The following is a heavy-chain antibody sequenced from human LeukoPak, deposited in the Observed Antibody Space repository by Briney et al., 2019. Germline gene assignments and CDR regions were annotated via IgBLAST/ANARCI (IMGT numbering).Heavy chain of an antibody. CDR1: GYSFTSYW. J-gene: IGHJ5*02. Sequence: GVPLQISCQASGYSFTSYWIGWVRPMPGKGREWMGIIYPGDSDTRYSPSFQGQVTISADKSISTAYLQWSSLKAADTAMYYCARQTAMVNWFDPWGQGTLVTVSS. CDR2: IYPGDSDT. D-gene: IGHD5-18*01. V-gene: IGHV5-51*01. CDR3: ARQTAMVNWFDP.